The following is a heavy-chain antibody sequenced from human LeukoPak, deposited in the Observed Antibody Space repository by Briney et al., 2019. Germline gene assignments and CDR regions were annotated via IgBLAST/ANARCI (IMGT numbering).Heavy chain of an antibody. D-gene: IGHD3-22*01. CDR3: ARDAPDSSGYYSFDY. CDR2: IYYSEST. CDR1: GGSISSYY. J-gene: IGHJ4*02. Sequence: SETLSLTCTVSGGSISSYYWSWIRQPPGKGLEWIGYIYYSESTNYNPSLKSRVTISVDTSKNQFSLKLSSVTAADTAVYYCARDAPDSSGYYSFDYWGQGTLVTVSS. V-gene: IGHV4-59*01.